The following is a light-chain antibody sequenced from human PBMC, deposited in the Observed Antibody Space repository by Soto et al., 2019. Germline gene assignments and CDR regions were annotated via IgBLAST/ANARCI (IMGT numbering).Light chain of an antibody. Sequence: DIQMTQSPSSLSASVGDRVTITCRAGQTISSYLNWYQQKPGKAPRLLIYAASSLQSGVPSRFSGSGSGTDFTLTISSLQPDDFATYYCQQYNSYSFGQGTKVDIK. CDR2: AAS. CDR1: QTISSY. J-gene: IGKJ1*01. CDR3: QQYNSYS. V-gene: IGKV1-39*01.